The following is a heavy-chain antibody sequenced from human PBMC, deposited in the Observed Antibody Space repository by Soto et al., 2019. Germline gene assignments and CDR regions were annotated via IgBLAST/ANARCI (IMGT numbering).Heavy chain of an antibody. D-gene: IGHD3-3*01. J-gene: IGHJ4*02. CDR2: IYYSGRT. Sequence: PSETLSLTVTVSGGSISSYYCSWIRQPPGKGLEWIGYIYYSGRTNYNPSLKSRATISVDTSKNQFSLKLSSVTAADTAVYYCARLQEDDFWSGYYTGIGGYYFDYWGQGTLVTVSS. V-gene: IGHV4-59*01. CDR3: ARLQEDDFWSGYYTGIGGYYFDY. CDR1: GGSISSYY.